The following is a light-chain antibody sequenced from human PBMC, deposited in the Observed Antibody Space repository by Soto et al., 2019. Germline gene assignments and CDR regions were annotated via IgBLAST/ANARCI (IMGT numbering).Light chain of an antibody. Sequence: DIQMTQSPSSLSASVGDRVTITCRASQSISSYLNWYQQKPGKAPKLLIYAASSLQSGVPSRFSGSGSGTDFTLTIAGLQPEDSESYFCKQSIIAPLTFGGGTKVDIK. CDR3: KQSIIAPLT. V-gene: IGKV1-39*01. CDR2: AAS. CDR1: QSISSY. J-gene: IGKJ4*01.